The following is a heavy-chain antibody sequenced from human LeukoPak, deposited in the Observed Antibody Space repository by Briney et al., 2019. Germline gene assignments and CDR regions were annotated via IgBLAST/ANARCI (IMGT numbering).Heavy chain of an antibody. CDR1: GGSFSGYY. D-gene: IGHD3-3*01. CDR2: INHSGST. CDR3: ARGRSYDFWSGWDI. J-gene: IGHJ3*02. V-gene: IGHV4-34*01. Sequence: KPSETLSLTCAVYGGSFSGYYWSWIRQPPGKGLEWIGEINHSGSTNYNPSLKSRVTISVDTSKNQFSLKLSSVTAADTAVCYCARGRSYDFWSGWDIWGQGTMVTVSS.